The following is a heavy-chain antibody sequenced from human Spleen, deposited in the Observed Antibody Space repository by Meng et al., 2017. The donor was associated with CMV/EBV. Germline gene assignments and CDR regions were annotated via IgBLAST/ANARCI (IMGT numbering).Heavy chain of an antibody. J-gene: IGHJ4*02. D-gene: IGHD2-2*01. CDR1: GGSISSYY. Sequence: SETLSLTCTVSGGSISSYYWSWIRQPAGKGLEWIGRIYYSGSTYYNPSLKSRVTISVDTSKNQFSLKLSSVTAADTAVYYCAREFYCSSTSCYAYFDYWGQGTLVTVSS. CDR2: IYYSGST. V-gene: IGHV4-4*07. CDR3: AREFYCSSTSCYAYFDY.